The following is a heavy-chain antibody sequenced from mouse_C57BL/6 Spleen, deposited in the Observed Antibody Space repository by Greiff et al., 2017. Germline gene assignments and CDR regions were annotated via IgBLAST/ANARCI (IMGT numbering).Heavy chain of an antibody. CDR3: AKGGDYYGSRGAWFAY. CDR1: GFSLTSSG. CDR2: IWGDGST. V-gene: IGHV2-3*01. J-gene: IGHJ3*01. Sequence: QVQLKESGPGLVAPSQSLSITCTVSGFSLTSSGVSWVRQPPGKGLEWLGVIWGDGSTNYHSALISRLSISKDNSKSQVFLKLNSLQTDDTATYYCAKGGDYYGSRGAWFAYWGQGTLVTVSA. D-gene: IGHD1-1*01.